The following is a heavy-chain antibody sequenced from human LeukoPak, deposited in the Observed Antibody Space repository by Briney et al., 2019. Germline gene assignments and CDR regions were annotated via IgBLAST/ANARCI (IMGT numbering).Heavy chain of an antibody. CDR3: AREYSRYSGTYYDY. D-gene: IGHD5-12*01. Sequence: ASVKVSCKTSGYTFTGHFIHWVRQAPGQGLEWMGWSNPNSGDTNYAQKFQGRVTMTRDTSISTAYVELSRVTSDDTAVYYCAREYSRYSGTYYDYWGQGTLVTVSS. V-gene: IGHV1-2*02. J-gene: IGHJ4*02. CDR2: SNPNSGDT. CDR1: GYTFTGHF.